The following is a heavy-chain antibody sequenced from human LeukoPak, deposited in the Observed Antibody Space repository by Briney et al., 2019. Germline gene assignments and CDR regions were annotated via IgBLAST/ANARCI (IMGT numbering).Heavy chain of an antibody. D-gene: IGHD5-18*01. J-gene: IGHJ4*02. CDR3: ARTRIQLWLPCFDY. V-gene: IGHV4-34*01. CDR2: IHHSGST. Sequence: SETLSLTCTVSGGSISSYYWSWIRQPPGKGLEWIAEIHHSGSTNYNPSLKSRVTISVDTSKNQFSLKLSSVTAADTAVYYCARTRIQLWLPCFDYWGQGTLVTVSS. CDR1: GGSISSYY.